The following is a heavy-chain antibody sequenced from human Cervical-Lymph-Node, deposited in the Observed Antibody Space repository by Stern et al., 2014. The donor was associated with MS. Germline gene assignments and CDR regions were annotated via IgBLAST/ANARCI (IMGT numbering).Heavy chain of an antibody. D-gene: IGHD3-3*01. CDR3: AKVQATIFGVVNISHHFDY. Sequence: EVQLVQSGGGLVQPGGSLRLSCAASGFTFSTYAMNWVRQAPGKGLEWVSSISGSGGSTYYADSVRGRFTISRDNSKNTLYLRLNSLRAEDTAVYYCAKVQATIFGVVNISHHFDYWGQGTLVTVSS. CDR1: GFTFSTYA. CDR2: ISGSGGST. J-gene: IGHJ4*02. V-gene: IGHV3-23*04.